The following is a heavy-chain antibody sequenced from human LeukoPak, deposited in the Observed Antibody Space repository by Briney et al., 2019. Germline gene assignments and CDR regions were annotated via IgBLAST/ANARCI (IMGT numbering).Heavy chain of an antibody. D-gene: IGHD6-13*01. Sequence: GGSLRLSRTASGFTFGDYAMSWVRQAPGKGLEWVGFIRSKAYGGTTEYAASVEGRFTISRDDSKSIAYLQMNSLKTEDTAVYYCTISSSWYSEYFQHWGQGTLVTVSS. J-gene: IGHJ1*01. CDR1: GFTFGDYA. CDR3: TISSSWYSEYFQH. CDR2: IRSKAYGGTT. V-gene: IGHV3-49*04.